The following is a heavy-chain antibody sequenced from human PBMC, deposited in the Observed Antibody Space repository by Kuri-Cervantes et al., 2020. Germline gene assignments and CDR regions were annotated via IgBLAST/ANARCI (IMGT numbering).Heavy chain of an antibody. CDR3: ARLSSGYSVDVFDY. V-gene: IGHV4-34*01. CDR2: INHSGST. CDR1: GGSFSGYY. J-gene: IGHJ4*02. D-gene: IGHD3-22*01. Sequence: SETLSLTCAVYGGSFSGYYWSWIRQPPGKGLEWIGEINHSGSTNYNPSLKSRVTISVDTSKNQFSLKLSSVTAADTAVYYCARLSSGYSVDVFDYWGQGTLVTVSS.